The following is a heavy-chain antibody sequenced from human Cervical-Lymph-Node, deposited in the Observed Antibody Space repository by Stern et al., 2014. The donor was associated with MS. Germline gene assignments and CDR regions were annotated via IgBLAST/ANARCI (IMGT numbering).Heavy chain of an antibody. D-gene: IGHD3-22*01. CDR3: TMSYDSSGWGPSDI. J-gene: IGHJ3*02. CDR1: GDTFSKYY. V-gene: IGHV1-46*01. CDR2: INPSGAIT. Sequence: QVQLVQSGAEVRKPGASVKVSCKASGDTFSKYYVHWVRQAPGPGLEGMGIINPSGAITSYPQNFQGRVTMTRDTSTDTVYMELSSLRSEDTAVYYCTMSYDSSGWGPSDIWGQGTMVTVSS.